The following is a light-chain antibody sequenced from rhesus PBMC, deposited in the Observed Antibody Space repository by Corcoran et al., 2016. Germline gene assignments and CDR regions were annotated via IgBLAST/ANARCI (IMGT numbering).Light chain of an antibody. CDR1: ENVNNY. Sequence: DIQMTQSPSSLSASVGDRVTITCRASENVNNYLNWYQQKPGKDPKLLIYKASTLQSGVPSRFSGSGSGTDYTFTISSLQPEDVATYYCQHGYGTPLTFGGGTKVEIK. V-gene: IGKV1-74*01. CDR3: QHGYGTPLT. CDR2: KAS. J-gene: IGKJ4*01.